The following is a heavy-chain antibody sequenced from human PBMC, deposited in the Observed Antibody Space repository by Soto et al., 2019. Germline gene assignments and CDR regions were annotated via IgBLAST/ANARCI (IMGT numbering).Heavy chain of an antibody. Sequence: QVQLVQSGAEVKKPGASVKVSCKASGYTFSSYYMHWVRQAPGQGLEWMGIINPSGGSTSYAQKFQGRVTMTRDTSTSTVYRELSSLRSEDTAVYYCARDRSAVVKGYWYFDLWGRGTLVTVSS. D-gene: IGHD2-15*01. CDR1: GYTFSSYY. V-gene: IGHV1-46*01. CDR3: ARDRSAVVKGYWYFDL. CDR2: INPSGGST. J-gene: IGHJ2*01.